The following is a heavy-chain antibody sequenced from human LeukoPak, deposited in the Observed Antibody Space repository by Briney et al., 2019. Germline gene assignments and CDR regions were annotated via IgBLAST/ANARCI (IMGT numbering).Heavy chain of an antibody. J-gene: IGHJ5*02. CDR3: AKARVPEGSWYVVGFDP. D-gene: IGHD6-13*01. V-gene: IGHV3-30*02. CDR2: IRYDGSNK. CDR1: GFTFSSYG. Sequence: PGGSLRLSCAASGFTFSSYGMHWVRQAPGKGLEWVAFIRYDGSNKYYADSVKGRFTISRDNSKNTLYLQMNSLRAEDTAVYYCAKARVPEGSWYVVGFDPWGQGTLVTVSS.